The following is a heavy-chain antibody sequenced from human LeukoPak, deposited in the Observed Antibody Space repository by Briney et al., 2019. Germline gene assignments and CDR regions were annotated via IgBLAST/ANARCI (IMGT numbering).Heavy chain of an antibody. CDR3: ASGSGSYRTPYYYMDV. D-gene: IGHD3-10*01. V-gene: IGHV3-53*01. Sequence: GGSLRLSCVASGFTVSSNYMSWVRQAPGKGLEWVSVIYSGGSTYYADSVKGRFTISRDNSKNTLYLQMNSLRAEDTAVYYCASGSGSYRTPYYYMDVWGTGTSVTVSS. CDR2: IYSGGST. J-gene: IGHJ6*03. CDR1: GFTVSSNY.